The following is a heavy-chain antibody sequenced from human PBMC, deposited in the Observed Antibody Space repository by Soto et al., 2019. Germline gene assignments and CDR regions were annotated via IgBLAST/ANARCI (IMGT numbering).Heavy chain of an antibody. J-gene: IGHJ4*02. Sequence: QVQLVQSGAEVKKPGASVKVSCKASGYAFGGYAISWVRQAPGQGLEWMGWVSAYSGHTDYAQNLQGRVSMTTETSTSTAYMELGSLTSDDTAVYYCARPSGNYGDYAWSLAYWGQGTLVTVSS. V-gene: IGHV1-18*04. CDR2: VSAYSGHT. D-gene: IGHD4-17*01. CDR3: ARPSGNYGDYAWSLAY. CDR1: GYAFGGYA.